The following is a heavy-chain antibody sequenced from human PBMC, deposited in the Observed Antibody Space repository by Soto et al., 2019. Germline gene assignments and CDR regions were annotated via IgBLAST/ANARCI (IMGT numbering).Heavy chain of an antibody. Sequence: GGSLRLSCAASGFTVSSNYMSWVCQAPGKGLEWVSVIYSGGSTYYADSVKGRFTISRDNSKNTLYLQMSSLRAEDTAVYYCARSTLGYCSSTSCYTASTTGTYFDYWGQGTLVTVSS. D-gene: IGHD2-2*02. V-gene: IGHV3-53*01. J-gene: IGHJ4*02. CDR2: IYSGGST. CDR3: ARSTLGYCSSTSCYTASTTGTYFDY. CDR1: GFTVSSNY.